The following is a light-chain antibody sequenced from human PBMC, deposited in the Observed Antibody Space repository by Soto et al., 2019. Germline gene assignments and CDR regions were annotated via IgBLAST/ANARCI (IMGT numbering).Light chain of an antibody. J-gene: IGKJ4*01. Sequence: EIVLTQSPGTLSLSPGERATLSCRASQSVSSSFLAWYQQKPGQAPRLLIYGASSRATGIPDRFSGSGSGTDFTLTISILEPEDVAVYYCQHYGSSPLTFGGGTKVEIK. V-gene: IGKV3-20*01. CDR2: GAS. CDR3: QHYGSSPLT. CDR1: QSVSSSF.